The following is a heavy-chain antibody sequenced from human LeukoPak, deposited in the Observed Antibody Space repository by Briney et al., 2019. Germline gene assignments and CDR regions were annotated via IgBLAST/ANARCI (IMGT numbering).Heavy chain of an antibody. CDR3: ARAGTLLTHYFDY. Sequence: GRSLRLSCAASGITFSSYAMHWVRQAPGKGLEWVAVISYDGSNKYYADSVKGRFTISRDNSKNTLYLQMNSLRAEDTAVYYCARAGTLLTHYFDYWGQGTLVTVSS. CDR2: ISYDGSNK. D-gene: IGHD1-14*01. V-gene: IGHV3-30-3*01. CDR1: GITFSSYA. J-gene: IGHJ4*02.